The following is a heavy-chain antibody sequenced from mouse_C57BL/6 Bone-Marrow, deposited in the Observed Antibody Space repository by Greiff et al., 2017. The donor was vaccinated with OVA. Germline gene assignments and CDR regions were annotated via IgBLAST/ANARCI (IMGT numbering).Heavy chain of an antibody. CDR3: ATTVVAPTGWFDV. J-gene: IGHJ1*03. D-gene: IGHD1-1*01. Sequence: QVQLQQSGAELARPGASVKLSCKASGYTFTSYGISWVKQRPGQGLEWIGEIYPSSGNTYYNEKFKGKATLTADKSSSTAYMELRSLTSEDSAVYFCATTVVAPTGWFDVWGTGTTVTVSA. V-gene: IGHV1-81*01. CDR2: IYPSSGNT. CDR1: GYTFTSYG.